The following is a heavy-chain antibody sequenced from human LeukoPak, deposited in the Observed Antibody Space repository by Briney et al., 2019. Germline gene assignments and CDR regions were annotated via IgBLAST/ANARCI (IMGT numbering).Heavy chain of an antibody. J-gene: IGHJ3*02. Sequence: SGTLSLTCAVSGYSVSTNWWSWVRQPPGKGLEWIGEIHHSGGTNYNPSLKSRVTMSLDKSNNQFSLKLTSVTAADTAVYYCAREKAFDIWGQGTMVTVSS. CDR2: IHHSGGT. CDR1: GYSVSTNW. CDR3: AREKAFDI. V-gene: IGHV4-4*02.